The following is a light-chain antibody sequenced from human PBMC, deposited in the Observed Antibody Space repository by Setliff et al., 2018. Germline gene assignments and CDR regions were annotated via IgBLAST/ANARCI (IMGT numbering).Light chain of an antibody. CDR1: NSDVGAYNY. J-gene: IGLJ2*01. CDR2: DVS. CDR3: SSYTNSRTVI. V-gene: IGLV2-14*03. Sequence: QSALTQPASVSGSPGQSITISCTGTNSDVGAYNYVSWYQRHPGEAPKLLLYDVSNRPSGISHRFSGSKSGSMASLTISGLQAEDEADYFCSSYTNSRTVIFGGGTKVTVL.